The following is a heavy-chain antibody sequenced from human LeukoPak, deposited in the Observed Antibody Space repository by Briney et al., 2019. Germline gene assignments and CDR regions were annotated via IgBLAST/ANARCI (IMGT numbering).Heavy chain of an antibody. CDR1: GGTFSSYA. CDR2: IIPIFGTA. V-gene: IGHV1-69*01. Sequence: SVKVSCKASGGTFSSYAISWVRQAPGQGLEWMRGIIPIFGTANYAQKFQGRDTITADESTSTAYMELSSLRSEDTAVYYCARVVYMVTHPRGFDPWGQGTLVTVSS. D-gene: IGHD2-21*02. J-gene: IGHJ5*02. CDR3: ARVVYMVTHPRGFDP.